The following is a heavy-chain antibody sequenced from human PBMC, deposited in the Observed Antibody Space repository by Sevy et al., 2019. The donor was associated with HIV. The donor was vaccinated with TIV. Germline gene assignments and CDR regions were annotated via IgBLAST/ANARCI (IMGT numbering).Heavy chain of an antibody. CDR2: IRSKANSYAT. V-gene: IGHV3-73*01. J-gene: IGHJ6*03. CDR3: TRHEIVGATSYYYYYMDV. CDR1: GFTFSGSA. Sequence: GGSLRLSCAAFGFTFSGSAMHWVRQASGKGLEWVGRIRSKANSYATAYAASVKGRFTISRDDSKNTAYLQMNSLKTEDTAVYYCTRHEIVGATSYYYYYMDVWGKGTTVTVSS. D-gene: IGHD1-26*01.